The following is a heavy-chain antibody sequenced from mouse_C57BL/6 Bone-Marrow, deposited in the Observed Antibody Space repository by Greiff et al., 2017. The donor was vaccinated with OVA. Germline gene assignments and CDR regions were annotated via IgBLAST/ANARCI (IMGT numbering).Heavy chain of an antibody. V-gene: IGHV1-4*01. CDR3: ARTTMAPFDY. Sequence: VQLQQSGAELARPGASVKMSCKASGYTFTSYTMHWVKQRPGQGLEWIGYINPSSGYTKYNQKFKDKATLTADKSSSTAYMQLSSLTSEDSAVYYCARTTMAPFDYWGKGTTLTVSS. D-gene: IGHD2-1*01. CDR2: INPSSGYT. J-gene: IGHJ2*01. CDR1: GYTFTSYT.